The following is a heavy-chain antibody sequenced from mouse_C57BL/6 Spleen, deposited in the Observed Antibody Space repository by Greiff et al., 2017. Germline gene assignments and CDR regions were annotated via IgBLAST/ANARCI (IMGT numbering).Heavy chain of an antibody. CDR1: GYSFTSYY. CDR3: ARGQLRLQDCDV. V-gene: IGHV1-66*01. CDR2: IYPGSGNT. J-gene: IGHJ1*03. Sequence: VQLQQSGPELVKPGASVKISCKASGYSFTSYYIHWVKQRPGQGLAWIGWIYPGSGNTKYTEKFKGKATLTADTSSSTAYMQLSSLTSEDSAVYYCARGQLRLQDCDVWGTGTTVTVSS. D-gene: IGHD3-2*02.